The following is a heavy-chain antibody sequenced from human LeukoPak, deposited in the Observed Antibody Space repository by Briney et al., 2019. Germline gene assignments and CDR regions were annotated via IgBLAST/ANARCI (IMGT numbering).Heavy chain of an antibody. CDR2: ISWNSGSI. Sequence: GGSLRLSCAASGFTFDDYAMHWVRPAPGKGLEWVSGISWNSGSIGYADSMKGRFTIPRHNAKNSLYLQMDSLRAEDTALYYCAKDISSGYDAFDIWGQGTMVTVSS. D-gene: IGHD5-12*01. V-gene: IGHV3-9*01. CDR1: GFTFDDYA. J-gene: IGHJ3*02. CDR3: AKDISSGYDAFDI.